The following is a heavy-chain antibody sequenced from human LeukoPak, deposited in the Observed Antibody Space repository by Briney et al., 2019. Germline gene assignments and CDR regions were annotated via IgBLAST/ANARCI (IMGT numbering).Heavy chain of an antibody. V-gene: IGHV4-30-4*01. D-gene: IGHD4-17*01. Sequence: SETLSLTCTVSGGSISSGDYYWSWIRQPPGEGLEWIGYIYYSGSTYYNPSLKSRVTISVDTSKHQFSLKLSSVTAADTAVYYCARGTSFSDYGDYVRQGPLFDYWGQGTLVTVSS. CDR3: ARGTSFSDYGDYVRQGPLFDY. CDR1: GGSISSGDYY. J-gene: IGHJ4*02. CDR2: IYYSGST.